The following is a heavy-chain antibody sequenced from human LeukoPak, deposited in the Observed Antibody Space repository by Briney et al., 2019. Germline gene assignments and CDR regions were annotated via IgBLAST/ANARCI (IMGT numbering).Heavy chain of an antibody. D-gene: IGHD3-22*01. CDR1: GGSFSGYY. J-gene: IGHJ3*02. CDR3: ARERNYYYDSNGYHVIAFDI. Sequence: SETLSLTCAVYGGSFSGYYWSWIRQPPGKGLEWIGEINHSGSTNYNPSLKSRVTISVDTSKNQFSLKLSSVTAADTAVYYCARERNYYYDSNGYHVIAFDIWGQGTMVTVSS. V-gene: IGHV4-34*01. CDR2: INHSGST.